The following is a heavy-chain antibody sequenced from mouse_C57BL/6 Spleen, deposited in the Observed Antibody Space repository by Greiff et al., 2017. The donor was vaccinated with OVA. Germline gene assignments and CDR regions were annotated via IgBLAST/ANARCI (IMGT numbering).Heavy chain of an antibody. D-gene: IGHD2-2*01. CDR1: GYAFSSSW. J-gene: IGHJ4*01. V-gene: IGHV1-82*01. CDR2: IYPGDGDT. Sequence: QVQLKESGPELVKPGASVKISCKASGYAFSSSWMNWVKQRPGKGLEWIGRIYPGDGDTNYNGKFKGKATLTADKSSSTAYMQLSSLTSEDSAVYFCARGIYGSYAMDYWGQGTSVTVSS. CDR3: ARGIYGSYAMDY.